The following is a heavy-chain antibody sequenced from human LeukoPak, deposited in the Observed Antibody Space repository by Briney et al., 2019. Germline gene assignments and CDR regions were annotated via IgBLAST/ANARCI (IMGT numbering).Heavy chain of an antibody. V-gene: IGHV4-34*01. CDR2: INHSGST. CDR1: GGSFSGYY. CDR3: ARLPRY. J-gene: IGHJ4*02. Sequence: SETLSLTCAVYGGSFSGYYWSWIRQPPGKGLEWIGEINHSGSTNYNPSLKSRVTISVDTSKNQFSLKLSSVTAADTAVHYCARLPRYWGQGTLVTVSS.